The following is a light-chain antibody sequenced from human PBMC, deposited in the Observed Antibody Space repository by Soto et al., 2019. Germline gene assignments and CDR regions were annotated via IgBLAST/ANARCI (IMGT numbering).Light chain of an antibody. CDR2: SNN. CDR3: GAWDDSLNGPV. V-gene: IGLV1-44*01. J-gene: IGLJ2*01. CDR1: SSNIGSNT. Sequence: QSVLTQPPSASGTPGQRVTISCSGSSSNIGSNTVNWYHQLPGTAPKLLIYSNNQRTSGVPDRFSGSKSGTSASLAISGPQSEDEADYYCGAWDDSLNGPVFGGGTQLTVL.